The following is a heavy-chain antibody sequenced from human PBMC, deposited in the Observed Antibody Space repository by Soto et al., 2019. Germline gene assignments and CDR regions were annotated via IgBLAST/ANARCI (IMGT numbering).Heavy chain of an antibody. CDR2: ISYDGSNK. J-gene: IGHJ4*02. CDR3: ARDRGLATVVTRGLDY. CDR1: GFTFSSYA. Sequence: QVQLVESGGGVVQPGRSLRLSCAASGFTFSSYAMHWVRQAPGKGLEWVAVISYDGSNKYYADSVKGRFTISRENSKNTLYLQMNNLRAEDTAVYYCARDRGLATVVTRGLDYWGQGTLVTVSS. D-gene: IGHD4-17*01. V-gene: IGHV3-30-3*01.